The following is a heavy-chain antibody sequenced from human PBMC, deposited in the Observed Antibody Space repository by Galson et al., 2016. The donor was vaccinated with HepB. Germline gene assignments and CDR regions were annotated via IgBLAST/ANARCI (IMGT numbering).Heavy chain of an antibody. D-gene: IGHD2-2*01. CDR3: AREIVVIPAAMSYGMDV. CDR2: VIPIFGAP. CDR1: GGTFSNSG. J-gene: IGHJ6*02. V-gene: IGHV1-69*13. Sequence: SVKVSCKASGGTFSNSGISWVRQAPGQGLEWMGGVIPIFGAPKYAQNFQGRVTISADESTSTAYMELNTLSSEDTAIYYCAREIVVIPAAMSYGMDVWGPGTTVTVAS.